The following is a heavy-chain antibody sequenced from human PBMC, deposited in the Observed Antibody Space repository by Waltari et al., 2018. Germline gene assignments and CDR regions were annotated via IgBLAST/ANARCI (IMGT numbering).Heavy chain of an antibody. Sequence: EEQLSESGGGLVQPGGSLRLSCAASGFTFKDFDMTWVRQAPGGGLEWCSTSNSYGRDTQNADAVRGRFTMSRGNSRGTWSLEMNGLRAADTAVYYCVKVMGDLGTKYGLDVWGRGTTVTVSS. J-gene: IGHJ6*01. D-gene: IGHD1-1*01. V-gene: IGHV3-23*05. CDR3: VKVMGDLGTKYGLDV. CDR1: GFTFKDFD. CDR2: SNSYGRDT.